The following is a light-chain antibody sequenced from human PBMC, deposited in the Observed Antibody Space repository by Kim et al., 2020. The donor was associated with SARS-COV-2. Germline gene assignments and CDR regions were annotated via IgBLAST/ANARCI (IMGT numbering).Light chain of an antibody. V-gene: IGLV4-69*01. CDR3: QTWGTGFRV. CDR1: SGHSSYA. J-gene: IGLJ2*01. Sequence: ASVKLTGTLSSGHSSYAIAWHQQQPEKGPRYLMKLNSDGSHSKGDGIPDRVSGSSSGAERYLTISSLQSEDEADYYCQTWGTGFRVFGGGTQLTVL. CDR2: LNSDGSH.